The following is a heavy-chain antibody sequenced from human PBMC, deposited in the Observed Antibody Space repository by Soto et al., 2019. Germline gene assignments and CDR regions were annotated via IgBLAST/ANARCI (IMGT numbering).Heavy chain of an antibody. CDR1: GGSFSGYY. CDR3: ARAQLWWNYYYYYGMDV. CDR2: INHSGST. Sequence: SETLSLTCAVYGGSFSGYYWSWIRQPPGKGLEWIGEINHSGSTNYNPSLKSRVTISVDTSKNQFSLKLSSVTAADTAVYYCARAQLWWNYYYYYGMDVWGQGPRSPSP. D-gene: IGHD5-18*01. V-gene: IGHV4-34*01. J-gene: IGHJ6*02.